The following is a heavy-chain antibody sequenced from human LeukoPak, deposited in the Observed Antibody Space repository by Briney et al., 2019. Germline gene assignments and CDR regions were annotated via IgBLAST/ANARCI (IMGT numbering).Heavy chain of an antibody. V-gene: IGHV7-4-1*02. J-gene: IGHJ4*02. Sequence: GASVKVSCKASGYTFTSYAMNWVRQAPGQGLEWMGWINTNTGNPTYAQGFTGRFVFSLDTSVSTAYLQISSLKADDTAVYYCARTTAICSSTSCYRWGFDHWGQGILATVSS. CDR2: INTNTGNP. CDR3: ARTTAICSSTSCYRWGFDH. CDR1: GYTFTSYA. D-gene: IGHD2-2*02.